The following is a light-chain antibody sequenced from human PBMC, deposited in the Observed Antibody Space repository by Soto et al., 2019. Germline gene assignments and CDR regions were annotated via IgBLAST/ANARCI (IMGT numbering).Light chain of an antibody. Sequence: DIQMTQSPSSLSASVGDRVTITCRAGQSIRSWLAWYQIKADKAPKSLIYAASILQVGVPSRFSGSGFGTDFTLTISSLQPEDFATYYCQQYNYFPATFGQGTKVDIK. CDR3: QQYNYFPAT. V-gene: IGKV1D-16*01. J-gene: IGKJ1*01. CDR1: QSIRSW. CDR2: AAS.